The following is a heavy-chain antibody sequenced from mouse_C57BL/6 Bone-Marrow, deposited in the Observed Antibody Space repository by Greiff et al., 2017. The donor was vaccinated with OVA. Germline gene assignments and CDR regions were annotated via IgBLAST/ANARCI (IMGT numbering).Heavy chain of an antibody. J-gene: IGHJ1*03. CDR1: GFSLTSSG. CDR2: IWRGGST. CDR3: AKKGGYYGPWYFDV. V-gene: IGHV2-5*01. Sequence: VQLQQSGPGLVQPSQSLSITCTVSGFSLTSSGVHWVRQSPGTGLEWLGVIWRGGSTDYNAAFMSRLSITKDNSKSQVFFKMNSLQADDTAIYYCAKKGGYYGPWYFDVWGTGTTVTVSS. D-gene: IGHD1-2*01.